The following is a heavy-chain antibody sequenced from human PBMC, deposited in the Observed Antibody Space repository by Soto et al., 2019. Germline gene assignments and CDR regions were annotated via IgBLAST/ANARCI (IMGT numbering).Heavy chain of an antibody. CDR2: IYHSGST. Sequence: SETLSLTCAVSGGSIISGGYSWSWIRQPPGKGLEWIGYIYHSGSTYYNPSLKSRVTISVDRSKNQFSLTLSSVTAADTAVYYCARAYYDASGWPYWFDPWGQGTLVTVSS. CDR1: GGSIISGGYS. V-gene: IGHV4-30-2*01. CDR3: ARAYYDASGWPYWFDP. J-gene: IGHJ5*02. D-gene: IGHD3-22*01.